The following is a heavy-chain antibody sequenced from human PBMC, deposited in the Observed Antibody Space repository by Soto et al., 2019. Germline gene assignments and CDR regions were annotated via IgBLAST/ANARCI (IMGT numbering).Heavy chain of an antibody. CDR2: INPSGGST. D-gene: IGHD1-7*01. Sequence: ASVKVSCKASGYTFTRYYMHWVRQAPGQGLEWMGIINPSGGSTSYAQKFQGWVTMTRDTSISTAYMELSRLRSDDTAVYYCARGKLELRAYMDVWGKGTTVTVSS. J-gene: IGHJ6*03. CDR3: ARGKLELRAYMDV. V-gene: IGHV1-46*01. CDR1: GYTFTRYY.